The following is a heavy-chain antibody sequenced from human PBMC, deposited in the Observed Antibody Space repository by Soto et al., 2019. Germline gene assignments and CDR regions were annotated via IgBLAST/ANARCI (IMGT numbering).Heavy chain of an antibody. Sequence: ASVKVSCKASGYSFFSYYIHWVRQAPGQGLEWMGRFLASGGNTDYAQRFRGRVSMARDTSSTNTVSLELTSLTSDDTAVYYCARGGATIFGVIDSWGQGTRVTVSS. J-gene: IGHJ4*02. V-gene: IGHV1-46*01. D-gene: IGHD3-3*02. CDR1: GYSFFSYY. CDR2: FLASGGNT. CDR3: ARGGATIFGVIDS.